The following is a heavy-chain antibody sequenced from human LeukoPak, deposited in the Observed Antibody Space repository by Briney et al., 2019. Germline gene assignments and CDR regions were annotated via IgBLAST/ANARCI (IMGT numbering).Heavy chain of an antibody. CDR1: GFTFSSYE. CDR2: ISSSGSTI. V-gene: IGHV3-48*03. J-gene: IGHJ5*02. CDR3: ARAPYSSRPFDP. D-gene: IGHD6-13*01. Sequence: PGGSLRLSCAASGFTFSSYEMNWVRQAPGKGLEWVSYISSSGSTIYYADSVKGRFTISRDNAKNSLYLQMNSLRAEDTAVYYRARAPYSSRPFDPWGQGTLVTVSS.